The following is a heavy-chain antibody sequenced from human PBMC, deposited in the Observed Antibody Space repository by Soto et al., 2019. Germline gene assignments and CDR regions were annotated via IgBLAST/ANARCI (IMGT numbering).Heavy chain of an antibody. CDR2: ISGNGGSGSP. V-gene: IGHV3-23*01. Sequence: GGSLRLSCAASGFRFSTYTMSWVRQAPGKGLEWVSVISGNGGSGSPSYADSVQGRFTISRDNAKNSLYLQMNSLRAEDTALYYCAKDPPITMVRGALDDAFDIWGQGTMVTVSS. D-gene: IGHD3-10*01. J-gene: IGHJ3*02. CDR3: AKDPPITMVRGALDDAFDI. CDR1: GFRFSTYT.